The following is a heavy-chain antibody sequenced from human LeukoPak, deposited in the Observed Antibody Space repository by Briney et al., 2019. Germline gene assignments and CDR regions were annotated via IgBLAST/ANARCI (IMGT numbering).Heavy chain of an antibody. CDR1: GFTFSSYG. CDR3: VQAGEQLATADDGNWFDP. J-gene: IGHJ5*02. Sequence: GGSLRLSCAASGFTFSSYGMHWVRQAPGKGLEWVAFIRYDGSNKYYADSVKGRFTISRDNSKNTLYLQMNSLRAEDTAVYYCVQAGEQLATADDGNWFDPWGQGTLVTVSS. D-gene: IGHD6-6*01. V-gene: IGHV3-30*02. CDR2: IRYDGSNK.